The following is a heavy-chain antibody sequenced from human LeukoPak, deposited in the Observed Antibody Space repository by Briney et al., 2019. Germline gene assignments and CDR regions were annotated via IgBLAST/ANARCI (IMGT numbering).Heavy chain of an antibody. V-gene: IGHV1-18*01. D-gene: IGHD3-3*01. Sequence: ASVKVSCKASGYTFTSYGIGWVRQAPGQGLEWMGWISAYNGNTNYAQKLQGRVTMTRNTSISTAYMELSSLRSEDTAVYYCARGDVLRFLEWLPPPNGMDVWGQGTTVTVSS. CDR3: ARGDVLRFLEWLPPPNGMDV. CDR2: ISAYNGNT. J-gene: IGHJ6*02. CDR1: GYTFTSYG.